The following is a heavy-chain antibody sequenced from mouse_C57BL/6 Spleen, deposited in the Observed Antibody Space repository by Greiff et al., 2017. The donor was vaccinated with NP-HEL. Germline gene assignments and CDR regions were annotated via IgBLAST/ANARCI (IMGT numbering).Heavy chain of an antibody. D-gene: IGHD3-2*02. Sequence: VKLQESGPELVKPGASVKISCKASGYSFTSYYIHWVKQRPGQGLEWIGWIYPGSGNTKYNEKFKGKATLTADTSSSTAYMQLSSLTSEDSAVYYCARWDSSGYVYAMDYWGQGTSVTVSS. V-gene: IGHV1-66*01. CDR2: IYPGSGNT. CDR3: ARWDSSGYVYAMDY. CDR1: GYSFTSYY. J-gene: IGHJ4*01.